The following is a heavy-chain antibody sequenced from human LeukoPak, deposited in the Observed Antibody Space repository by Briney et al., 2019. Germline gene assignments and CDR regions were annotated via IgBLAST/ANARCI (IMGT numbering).Heavy chain of an antibody. V-gene: IGHV5-51*01. D-gene: IGHD3-10*01. J-gene: IGHJ4*02. CDR3: AKTYYYGSGSPPGYFDY. CDR2: IYPGDSDT. Sequence: GESLKISCKGSGYNFKNYWIAWGRQMPGKGLEWMGIIYPGDSDTRYSPSFQGQVTFSADKSISTAYLQWSSLKASDTAIYYCAKTYYYGSGSPPGYFDYWGQGTLVTVSS. CDR1: GYNFKNYW.